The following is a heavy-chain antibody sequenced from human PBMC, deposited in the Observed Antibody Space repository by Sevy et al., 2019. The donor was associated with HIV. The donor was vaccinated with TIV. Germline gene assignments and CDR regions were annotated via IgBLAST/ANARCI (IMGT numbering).Heavy chain of an antibody. V-gene: IGHV4-38-2*01. CDR2: IYHSGST. CDR3: ARHYDFPQTYYYYGMDV. Sequence: SEILSLTCAVSGYSISSGYYWGWIRQPPGKGLEWIGSIYHSGSTYYNPSLKIRVTISVDTSKNQFSLKLSSVTAADTAVYYCARHYDFPQTYYYYGMDVWGQGTTVTVSS. D-gene: IGHD3-3*01. CDR1: GYSISSGYY. J-gene: IGHJ6*02.